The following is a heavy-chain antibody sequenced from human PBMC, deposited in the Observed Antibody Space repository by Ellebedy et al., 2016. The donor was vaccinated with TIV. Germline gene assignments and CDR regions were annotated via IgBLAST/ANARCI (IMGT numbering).Heavy chain of an antibody. CDR1: GYSFTSYW. CDR3: ARHVKADDYGDYVYGMDV. D-gene: IGHD4-17*01. Sequence: GESLKISXKGSGYSFTSYWISWVRQMPGKGLEWMGRIDPSDSYTNYSPSFQGHVTISADKSISTAYLQWSSLKASDTAMYYCARHVKADDYGDYVYGMDVWGQGTTVTVSS. V-gene: IGHV5-10-1*01. CDR2: IDPSDSYT. J-gene: IGHJ6*02.